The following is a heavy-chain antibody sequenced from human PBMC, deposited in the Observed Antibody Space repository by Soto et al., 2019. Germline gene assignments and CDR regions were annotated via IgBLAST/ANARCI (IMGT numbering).Heavy chain of an antibody. J-gene: IGHJ4*02. CDR2: INAGNGDI. Sequence: QVQVVQSGAEVKKPGASVKVSCKASGYTLRNYAMHWVRQAPGQRLEWMGWINAGNGDIKYSQKFQGRVSITRDTSANTAYIEMSSLRFEDPAVYYRASDGEGRAAAGMVSGGQGTLVTVSS. D-gene: IGHD6-13*01. CDR3: ASDGEGRAAAGMVS. CDR1: GYTLRNYA. V-gene: IGHV1-3*01.